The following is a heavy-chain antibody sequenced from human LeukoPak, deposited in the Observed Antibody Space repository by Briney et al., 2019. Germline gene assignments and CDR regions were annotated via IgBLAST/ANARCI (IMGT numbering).Heavy chain of an antibody. CDR1: GFTFSNYA. D-gene: IGHD6-19*01. V-gene: IGHV3-23*01. CDR2: ISGSGDST. J-gene: IGHJ4*02. CDR3: ARRSGIAVAGAFDY. Sequence: PGGSLRLSCAASGFTFSNYAMRWVRQAPGKGLEWVSGISGSGDSTYYADSVKGRFTISRDNSKNTLYLQMNSLRAEDTAGYYCARRSGIAVAGAFDYWGQGTLVTVSP.